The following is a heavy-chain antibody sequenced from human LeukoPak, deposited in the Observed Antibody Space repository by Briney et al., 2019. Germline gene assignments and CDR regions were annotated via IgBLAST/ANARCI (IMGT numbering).Heavy chain of an antibody. Sequence: ASVKVSCKASGYTFTRYYMHWVRQAPGQGLEWMGIINPSGGSTSYAQKFQGRVTMTRDTSTSTVYMELSSLRSEDTAVYYCARLLEAGNFDYWGQGALVTVSS. V-gene: IGHV1-46*01. CDR1: GYTFTRYY. D-gene: IGHD6-13*01. J-gene: IGHJ4*02. CDR2: INPSGGST. CDR3: ARLLEAGNFDY.